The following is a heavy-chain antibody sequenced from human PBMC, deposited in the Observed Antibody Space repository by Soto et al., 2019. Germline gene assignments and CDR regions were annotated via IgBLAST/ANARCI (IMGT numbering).Heavy chain of an antibody. V-gene: IGHV2-5*02. CDR3: AHMPSTYSSSWYFDY. D-gene: IGHD6-13*01. CDR1: GFSLSTSGVG. CDR2: IYWDDDK. J-gene: IGHJ4*02. Sequence: QITLKESGPTLVKPTQTLTLTCTFSGFSLSTSGVGVGWIRQPPGKALEWLALIYWDDDKRYSPSLKSRHTITKDTSKNQVVLTMTNMDPVDTATYYCAHMPSTYSSSWYFDYWGQGTLVTVSS.